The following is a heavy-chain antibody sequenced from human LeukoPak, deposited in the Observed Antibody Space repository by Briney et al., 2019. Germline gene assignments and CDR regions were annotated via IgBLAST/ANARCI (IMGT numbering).Heavy chain of an antibody. D-gene: IGHD1-26*01. Sequence: GGSLRLSCAASGFTFSSYGMHWVRQAPGKGLEWVAVIWYDGSNKYYADSVKGRFTISRDNSKNTLYLQMNSLRAEDTAVYYCARARYSGSYLRFDPWGQATLVTVSS. J-gene: IGHJ5*02. CDR3: ARARYSGSYLRFDP. V-gene: IGHV3-33*01. CDR1: GFTFSSYG. CDR2: IWYDGSNK.